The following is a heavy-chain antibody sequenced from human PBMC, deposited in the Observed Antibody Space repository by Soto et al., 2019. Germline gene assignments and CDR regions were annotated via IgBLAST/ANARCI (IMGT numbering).Heavy chain of an antibody. V-gene: IGHV4-61*01. D-gene: IGHD5-12*01. CDR1: GESVNSNNHY. Sequence: QVQLQDSGPGLVKPSETLSLTCTVSGESVNSNNHYWSWIRQPPGKGLEWIGYAYYGGDTNYNPSLKSRVTISVDTSKNQYLLKLTSVTAADMAVYYCATYSGNSLTGSPDSFDIWGQGSMVAVSS. J-gene: IGHJ3*02. CDR3: ATYSGNSLTGSPDSFDI. CDR2: AYYGGDT.